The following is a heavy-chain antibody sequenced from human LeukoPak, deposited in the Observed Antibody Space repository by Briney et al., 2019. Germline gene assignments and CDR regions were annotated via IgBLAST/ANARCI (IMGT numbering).Heavy chain of an antibody. J-gene: IGHJ5*02. CDR2: INPNSGGT. CDR3: ARVGCYDILTGFPNWFDP. D-gene: IGHD3-9*01. Sequence: GASVKVSCRASGYTFTGYYMHWVRQAPGQGLEWMGWINPNSGGTNYAQKFQGRVTMTRDTSISTAYMELSRLRSDDTAVYYCARVGCYDILTGFPNWFDPWGQGTLVTVSS. V-gene: IGHV1-2*02. CDR1: GYTFTGYY.